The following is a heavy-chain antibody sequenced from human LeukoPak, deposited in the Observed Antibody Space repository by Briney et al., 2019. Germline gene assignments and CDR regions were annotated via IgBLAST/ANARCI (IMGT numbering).Heavy chain of an antibody. CDR3: ARDGYYDSSGYSLSPGPGD. Sequence: PSETLSLTCTVSSGSISTSNYYWGWVRQPPGKALEWIGNIFYSGSTYYSPSLKSRVTISLDTSRNQFSLKLNSVTAADTAVYYCARDGYYDSSGYSLSPGPGDWGQGTLVTVSS. D-gene: IGHD3-22*01. V-gene: IGHV4-39*07. J-gene: IGHJ4*02. CDR2: IFYSGST. CDR1: SGSISTSNYY.